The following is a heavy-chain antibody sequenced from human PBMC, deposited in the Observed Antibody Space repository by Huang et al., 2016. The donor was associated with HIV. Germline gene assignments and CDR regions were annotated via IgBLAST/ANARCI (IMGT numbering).Heavy chain of an antibody. CDR1: DGSLNSGKYY. CDR2: IFYTGSA. V-gene: IGHV4-39*01. Sequence: QLHLPSGPGLVQPSETLSLTCNVSDGSLNSGKYYWGWFRPSPGKGLEWIGSIFYTGSAHYNPSLERRVTIFVDSSKSQLSVRLRSVTAADTAVYYCARRRTHFTFDYWGQGTLVTVSS. J-gene: IGHJ4*02. CDR3: ARRRTHFTFDY.